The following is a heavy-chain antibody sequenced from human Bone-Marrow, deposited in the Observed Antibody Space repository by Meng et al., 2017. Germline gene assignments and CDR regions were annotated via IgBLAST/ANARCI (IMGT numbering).Heavy chain of an antibody. CDR2: IHYSGST. J-gene: IGHJ5*02. Sequence: QVQLQESGPGLVKPSQTLSLTCTVSGGSISSGTYYWGWIRQLPGKGLEWIAYIHYSGSTYYSPSLKSRVTISVDTSKNQLSLKLSSMTAADTAVYYCARYVFDSSSLYSNWFDPWGQGTLVT. D-gene: IGHD3-22*01. CDR3: ARYVFDSSSLYSNWFDP. V-gene: IGHV4-31*03. CDR1: GGSISSGTYY.